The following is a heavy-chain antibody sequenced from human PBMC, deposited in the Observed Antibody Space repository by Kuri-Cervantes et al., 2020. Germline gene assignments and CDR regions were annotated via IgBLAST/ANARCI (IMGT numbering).Heavy chain of an antibody. CDR3: ARLYYYGSSYYFDY. CDR2: IYYSGST. D-gene: IGHD3-10*01. CDR1: GGSISSSSYY. Sequence: GSLRLSCTVSGGSISSSSYYWGWIRQPPGMGLEWIGSIYYSGSTYYNPSLKSRVTISVDTSKNQFSLKLSSVTAADTAVYYCARLYYYGSSYYFDYWGQGTLVTVSS. V-gene: IGHV4-39*07. J-gene: IGHJ4*02.